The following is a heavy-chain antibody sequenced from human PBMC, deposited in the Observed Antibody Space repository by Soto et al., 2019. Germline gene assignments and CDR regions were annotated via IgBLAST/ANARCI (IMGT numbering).Heavy chain of an antibody. Sequence: EVELLESGGDLVQPGGSLRLSCAASGFTFRNYAMSWVRQAPGKGPEGVSTISGSGGNTGYADSVKGRFTISRDNSMNTLYLQMNSLRVDDTAVYFCARKGPPRDAFDIWGQGTMVTVSS. CDR1: GFTFRNYA. CDR2: ISGSGGNT. J-gene: IGHJ3*02. CDR3: ARKGPPRDAFDI. V-gene: IGHV3-23*01.